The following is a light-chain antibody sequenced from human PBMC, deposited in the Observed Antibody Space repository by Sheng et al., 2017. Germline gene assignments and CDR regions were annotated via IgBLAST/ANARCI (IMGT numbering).Light chain of an antibody. CDR3: QQSYTFPRT. J-gene: IGKJ3*01. Sequence: DIQMTQSPSSVSASVGDRVTITCRASQGISSWLAWYQQKPGKAPKLLIYAASSLQSGVPSRFRGSGSGTDFTLTITSLQPEDFSSFYCQQSYTFPRTFGPGTKVDIK. CDR1: QGISSW. CDR2: AAS. V-gene: IGKV1-12*01.